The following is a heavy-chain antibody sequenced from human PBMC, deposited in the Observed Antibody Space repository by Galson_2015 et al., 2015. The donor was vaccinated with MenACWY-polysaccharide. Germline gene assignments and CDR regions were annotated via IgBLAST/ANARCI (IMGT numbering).Heavy chain of an antibody. CDR1: AFTFSSHW. V-gene: IGHV3-74*01. J-gene: IGHJ4*02. CDR2: ISTDGSFT. Sequence: SLRLSCAGSAFTFSSHWMHWVRHVPGKGLVWVSRISTDGSFTGNADSVKGRFTISRDNAKNTLYLQMNSLRVEDTAVYFCAHFGPDWELSQWGQGTPVTVSS. D-gene: IGHD1-7*01. CDR3: AHFGPDWELSQ.